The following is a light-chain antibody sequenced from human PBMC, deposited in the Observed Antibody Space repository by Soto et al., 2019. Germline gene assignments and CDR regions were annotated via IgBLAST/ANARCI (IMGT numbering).Light chain of an antibody. CDR1: QRINKW. V-gene: IGKV1-5*01. CDR2: DAS. Sequence: DIQLIQSPSTLSASLGDRVTITCRPSQRINKWLAWHQQKPGKAPKLLIYDASSLQSGVPPRFSGSGSGTEFTLTIRSLQPDDIATYYCQQYSSYPAWTFGEGTKVDIK. CDR3: QQYSSYPAWT. J-gene: IGKJ1*01.